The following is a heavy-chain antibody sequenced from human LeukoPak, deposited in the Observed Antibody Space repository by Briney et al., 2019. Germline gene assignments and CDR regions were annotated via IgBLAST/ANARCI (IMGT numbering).Heavy chain of an antibody. V-gene: IGHV3-21*04. CDR2: ISSDSTYI. D-gene: IGHD3-22*01. J-gene: IGHJ4*02. Sequence: PGGSLRLSCAVSGFTFSTYTMNWVRQPPGKGLEWVSSISSDSTYIHYADSLTGRFTISRDNAKNSLFLHMNSLRAEDTAVYYCAKSHEGAVIVVVIRSPPDYWGQGTLVTVSS. CDR1: GFTFSTYT. CDR3: AKSHEGAVIVVVIRSPPDY.